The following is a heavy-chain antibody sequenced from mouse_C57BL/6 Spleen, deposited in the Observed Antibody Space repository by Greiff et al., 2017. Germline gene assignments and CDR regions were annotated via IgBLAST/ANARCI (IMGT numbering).Heavy chain of an antibody. CDR3: ARKTVGDY. CDR2: IYPGSGNT. D-gene: IGHD1-1*01. J-gene: IGHJ2*01. CDR1: GYTFTDYY. V-gene: IGHV1-76*01. Sequence: VQLQQSGAELVRPGASVKLSCKASGYTFTDYYINWVKQRPGQGLEWIARIYPGSGNTYYNEKFKGKATLTAEKSSSTAYMQLSSLTSEDSAVYFCARKTVGDYWGQGTTRTVSS.